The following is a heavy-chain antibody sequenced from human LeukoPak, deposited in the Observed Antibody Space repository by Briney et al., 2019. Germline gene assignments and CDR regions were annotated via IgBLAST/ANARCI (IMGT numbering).Heavy chain of an antibody. J-gene: IGHJ4*02. CDR3: SGRSGFSSIY. Sequence: GGSPRLSCEASGFSFNTHWMNWVRQTPGKGLEWMANISPDGSEEFYVDSLKGRFTISRDNAKNLVYLQMNNLRAEDTAVYYCSGRSGFSSIYWGQGILVTVSS. CDR1: GFSFNTHW. CDR2: ISPDGSEE. D-gene: IGHD2-2*01. V-gene: IGHV3-7*01.